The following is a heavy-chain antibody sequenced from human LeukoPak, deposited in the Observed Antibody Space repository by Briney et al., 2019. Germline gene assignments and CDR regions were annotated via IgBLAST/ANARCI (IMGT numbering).Heavy chain of an antibody. CDR2: IIPIFGTA. D-gene: IGHD6-19*01. V-gene: IGHV1-69*06. CDR1: GGTFSSYA. J-gene: IGHJ5*02. Sequence: PVKVSCKASGGTFSSYAISWVRQAPGQGLEWMGGIIPIFGTANYAQKFQGRVTITADKSTSTAYMELSSLRSEDSAVYYCARDDSSGGGWFDPWGQGTLVTVSS. CDR3: ARDDSSGGGWFDP.